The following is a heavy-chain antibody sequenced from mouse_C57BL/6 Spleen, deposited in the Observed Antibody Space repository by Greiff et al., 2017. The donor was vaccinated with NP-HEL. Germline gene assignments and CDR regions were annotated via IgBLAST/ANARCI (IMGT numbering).Heavy chain of an antibody. J-gene: IGHJ4*01. CDR2: IRNKANGYTT. V-gene: IGHV7-3*01. CDR3: ARYNSHAMDY. Sequence: ELQVVESGGGLVQPGGSLSLSCAASGFTFTDYYMSWVRQPPGKALEWLGFIRNKANGYTTEYSASVKGRFTISRDNSQSILYLQMNALRAEDSATYYCARYNSHAMDYWGQGTSVTVSS. CDR1: GFTFTDYY.